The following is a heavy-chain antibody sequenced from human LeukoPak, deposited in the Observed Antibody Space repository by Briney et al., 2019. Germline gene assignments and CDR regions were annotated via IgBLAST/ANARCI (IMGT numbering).Heavy chain of an antibody. Sequence: ASVKVSCKASGYTFNHHGISWVRQAPGQGLEWMGWISCYNGDTHYAQRLQGRVTMSTDTSTSTAYMELTGLRSDDTAVYYCMRDPTNTSGRYAYFDYWGQGTLVTVSS. CDR2: ISCYNGDT. V-gene: IGHV1-18*01. CDR3: MRDPTNTSGRYAYFDY. J-gene: IGHJ4*02. CDR1: GYTFNHHG. D-gene: IGHD6-19*01.